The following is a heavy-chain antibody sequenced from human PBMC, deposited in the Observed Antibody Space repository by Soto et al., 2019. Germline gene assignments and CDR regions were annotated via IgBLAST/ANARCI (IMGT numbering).Heavy chain of an antibody. CDR3: ARPEGWTGPYQ. CDR2: IFHDGNT. J-gene: IGHJ4*02. D-gene: IGHD2-8*02. Sequence: WETLSLTCAVSGASIGSGGWWSWVRQPPGKGLEWIAEIFHDGNTNYSPSLKSRVTISVDKSQNQFSLNVYSVTAADTAVYYCARPEGWTGPYQWGQGTLVTVSS. CDR1: GASIGSGGW. V-gene: IGHV4-4*02.